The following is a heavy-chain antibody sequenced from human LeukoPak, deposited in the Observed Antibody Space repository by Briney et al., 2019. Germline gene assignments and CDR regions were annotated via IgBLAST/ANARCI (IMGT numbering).Heavy chain of an antibody. D-gene: IGHD2-21*02. V-gene: IGHV5-51*01. CDR1: RHSFHSQW. Sequence: GESLKISCKGPRHSFHSQWIGWVSQMPGKGLEWMGIIYPDDSDTRYSPSFQGQVTISADKSISTAYLQWNRLEASDSAIYYCARRGDSDFRIDWGQGTLVTVSS. CDR2: IYPDDSDT. CDR3: ARRGDSDFRID. J-gene: IGHJ4*02.